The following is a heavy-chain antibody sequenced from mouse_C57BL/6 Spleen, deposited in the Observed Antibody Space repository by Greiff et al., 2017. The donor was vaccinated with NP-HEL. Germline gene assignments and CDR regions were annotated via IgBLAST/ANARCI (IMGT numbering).Heavy chain of an antibody. CDR2: INPSTGGT. CDR1: GYSFTGYY. Sequence: VQLQQSGPELVKPGASVKISCKASGYSFTGYYMNWVKQSPEKSLEWIGEINPSTGGTTYNQKFKAKATLTVDTSSSTAYMQLKSLTSEDSAVYYCARAEGVFDYWGQGTTLTVSS. V-gene: IGHV1-42*01. J-gene: IGHJ2*01. CDR3: ARAEGVFDY.